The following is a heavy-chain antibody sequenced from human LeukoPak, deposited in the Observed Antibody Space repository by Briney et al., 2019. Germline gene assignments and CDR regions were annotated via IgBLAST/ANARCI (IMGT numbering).Heavy chain of an antibody. CDR1: GFTFSNAW. CDR2: IKSKTDGGTT. J-gene: IGHJ6*02. Sequence: GGSLRPSCAASGFTFSNAWMNWVRQAPGKGLEWVGRIKSKTDGGTTDYAAPVKGRFTISRDDSKNTLYLQMNSLKTEDTAVYYCTTGDSSDVASAGYYYYGMDVWGQGTTVTVSS. V-gene: IGHV3-15*07. D-gene: IGHD6-25*01. CDR3: TTGDSSDVASAGYYYYGMDV.